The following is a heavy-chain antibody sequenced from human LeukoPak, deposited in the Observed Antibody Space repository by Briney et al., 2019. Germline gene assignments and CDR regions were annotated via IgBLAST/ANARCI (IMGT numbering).Heavy chain of an antibody. V-gene: IGHV1-69*05. Sequence: SVKVSCKASGGTFSSYAISWVRQAPGQGLEWMGGIIPIFGTANYAQKFQGRVTITTDESTSTAYMELSSLRSEDTAVYYCAQRGIAAAGTYFDYWGQGTLVTVSS. CDR3: AQRGIAAAGTYFDY. CDR2: IIPIFGTA. D-gene: IGHD6-13*01. CDR1: GGTFSSYA. J-gene: IGHJ4*02.